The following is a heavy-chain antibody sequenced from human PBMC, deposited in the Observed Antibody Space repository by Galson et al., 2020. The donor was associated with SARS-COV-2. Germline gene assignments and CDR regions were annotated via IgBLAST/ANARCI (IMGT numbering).Heavy chain of an antibody. D-gene: IGHD3-9*01. Sequence: SQTLSLTCTVSGGSISSGSYYWSWIRQPAGKGLEWIGHIYTSGSTNYNPSLKSRVTISVDTSKNQFSLKLSSVTAADTAVYYCARDSQLRYFDWLYYYYGMDVWGQGTTVTVSS. CDR2: IYTSGST. V-gene: IGHV4-61*09. J-gene: IGHJ6*02. CDR1: GGSISSGSYY. CDR3: ARDSQLRYFDWLYYYYGMDV.